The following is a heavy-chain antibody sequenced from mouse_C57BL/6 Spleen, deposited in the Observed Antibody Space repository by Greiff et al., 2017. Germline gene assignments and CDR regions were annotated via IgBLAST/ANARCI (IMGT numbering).Heavy chain of an antibody. CDR1: GYSITSGYY. Sequence: ESGPGLVKPSQSLSLTCSVTGYSITSGYYWNWIRQFPGNKLEWMGYISYDGSNNYNPSLKNRISITRATSKNQFFLKLNSVTTEDTATYYCARDLRRAYWGQGTLVTVSA. J-gene: IGHJ3*01. D-gene: IGHD2-12*01. CDR2: ISYDGSN. CDR3: ARDLRRAY. V-gene: IGHV3-6*01.